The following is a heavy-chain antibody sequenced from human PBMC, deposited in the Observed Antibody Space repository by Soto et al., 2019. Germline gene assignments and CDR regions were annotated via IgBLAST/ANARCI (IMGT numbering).Heavy chain of an antibody. D-gene: IGHD6-6*01. V-gene: IGHV3-30-3*01. J-gene: IGHJ6*02. CDR1: GFTFRDYA. CDR2: ISYDGSST. CDR3: ARQGMAARKYFHKYLDV. Sequence: QVHLEESGGGVVQHGRSLRLSCAASGFTFRDYAFHWVRQAPGKGLEWVTLISYDGSSTLFADSVKGRFTISRDNSQKTLYLQMNSLRAEDTAVYYCARQGMAARKYFHKYLDVWGQGTTVTVSS.